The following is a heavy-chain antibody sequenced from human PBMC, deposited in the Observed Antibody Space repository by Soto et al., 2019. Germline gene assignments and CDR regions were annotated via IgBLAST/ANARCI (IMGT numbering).Heavy chain of an antibody. CDR2: VSYSGKT. CDR3: ARQQYTVVTACDV. V-gene: IGHV4-59*07. J-gene: IGHJ3*01. Sequence: QVQLQESGPGLVKTSDTLSLTCTVSGGSITPYYWSWIRQPPGEGLEWIGYVSYSGKTGYNPSLKSRVSMSIDTSKNEFSLKLTSLTAADAATYYCARQQYTVVTACDVLGQGTTVAVSS. D-gene: IGHD2-15*01. CDR1: GGSITPYY.